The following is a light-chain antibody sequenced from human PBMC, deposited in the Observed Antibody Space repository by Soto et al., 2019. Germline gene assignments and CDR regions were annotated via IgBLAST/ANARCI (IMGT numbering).Light chain of an antibody. CDR1: QSLVYSNGYDY. CDR3: MQALQTPYT. Sequence: EIVMTQSPLSLPVTPGEPASISCRSSQSLVYSNGYDYLDWYLQKPGQPPQLLNFVGSNRASGVPDRFSGRGSGTDFTLKLSRVEAEDVGVYYCMQALQTPYTFGQGTKLEIK. CDR2: VGS. V-gene: IGKV2-28*01. J-gene: IGKJ2*01.